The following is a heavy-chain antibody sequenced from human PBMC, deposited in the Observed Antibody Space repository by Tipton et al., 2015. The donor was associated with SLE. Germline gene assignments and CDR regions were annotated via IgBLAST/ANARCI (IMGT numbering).Heavy chain of an antibody. J-gene: IGHJ2*01. D-gene: IGHD2-21*02. CDR2: IYYSGST. Sequence: TLSLTCTVSGGSVSSGTYYWSWIRQPPGKGLEWIGNIYYSGSTKYNPSLKSRVTISVDTSKNQFSLKLSSVTAADTAMYYCARKLHCGPNCYSDWYFDLWGRGTLVTVSS. CDR1: GGSVSSGTYY. CDR3: ARKLHCGPNCYSDWYFDL. V-gene: IGHV4-61*01.